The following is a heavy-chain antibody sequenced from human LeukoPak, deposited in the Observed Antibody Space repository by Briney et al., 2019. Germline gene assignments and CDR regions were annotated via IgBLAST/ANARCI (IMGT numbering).Heavy chain of an antibody. Sequence: ASVKVSCKASGGTFSSYAISWVRQAPGQGLEWMGRIIPIFGIANCAQKFQGRVTITADKSTSTAYMELSSLRSEDTAVYYCARDKNYDILTGYYKEYYFDCWGQGTLVTVSS. CDR3: ARDKNYDILTGYYKEYYFDC. CDR1: GGTFSSYA. D-gene: IGHD3-9*01. V-gene: IGHV1-69*04. CDR2: IIPIFGIA. J-gene: IGHJ4*02.